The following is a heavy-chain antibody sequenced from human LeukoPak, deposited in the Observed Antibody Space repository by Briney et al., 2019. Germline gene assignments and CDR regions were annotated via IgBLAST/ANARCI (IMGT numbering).Heavy chain of an antibody. Sequence: SETLSLTCTVSGGSISSNSYYWGWIRQPPGKGLEWIGSIYYSGSTYYNPSLKSRVTISVDTSKNQFSLKLSSVTAADTAVYYCARFFVSGIYYYYYMDVWGKGTTVTVSS. J-gene: IGHJ6*03. CDR1: GGSISSNSYY. CDR3: ARFFVSGIYYYYYMDV. V-gene: IGHV4-39*01. CDR2: IYYSGST. D-gene: IGHD3-3*01.